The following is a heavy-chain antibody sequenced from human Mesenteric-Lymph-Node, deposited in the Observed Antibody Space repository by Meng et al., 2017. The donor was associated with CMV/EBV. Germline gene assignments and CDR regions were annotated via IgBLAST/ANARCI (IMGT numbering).Heavy chain of an antibody. J-gene: IGHJ4*02. V-gene: IGHV1-2*06. D-gene: IGHD6-13*01. CDR3: ARGIKGAAGIDY. Sequence: CKASGYTFTGYYMHWVRQAPGQGLEWMGRINPNSGGTNYEQKFQGRVTLTRDTSISTAYMELSRLRSDDTAVYYCARGIKGAAGIDYWGQGTLVTVSS. CDR2: INPNSGGT. CDR1: GYTFTGYY.